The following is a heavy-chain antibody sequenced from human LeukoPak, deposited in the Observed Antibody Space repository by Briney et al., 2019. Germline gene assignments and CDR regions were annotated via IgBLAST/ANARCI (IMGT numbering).Heavy chain of an antibody. CDR1: GFTVSSDY. V-gene: IGHV3-53*01. J-gene: IGHJ3*02. D-gene: IGHD6-13*01. CDR3: ARDLGQQLVLYAFDI. CDR2: IYSGGST. Sequence: PGGSLRLSCAASGFTVSSDYMSWVRQAPGKGLEWVSVIYSGGSTYYADSVKGRFTISRDNSKNTLYLQMNSLRAEDTAVYYCARDLGQQLVLYAFDIWGQGTMVTVSS.